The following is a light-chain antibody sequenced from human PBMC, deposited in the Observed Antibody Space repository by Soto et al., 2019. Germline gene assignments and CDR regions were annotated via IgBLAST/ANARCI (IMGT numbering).Light chain of an antibody. Sequence: QSVLTQPPSVSGAPGQRVTISCTGGPGYDVHWYQQLPGTAPKLLIYGNSNRPSGVPDRFSGSRSGTSASLAITGLQAEDEADYYCQSYDSSLSGVIFGGGTKLTVL. CDR1: GPGYD. CDR2: GNS. J-gene: IGLJ2*01. CDR3: QSYDSSLSGVI. V-gene: IGLV1-40*01.